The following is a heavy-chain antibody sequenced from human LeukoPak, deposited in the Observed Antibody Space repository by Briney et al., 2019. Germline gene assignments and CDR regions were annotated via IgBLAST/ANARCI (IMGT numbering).Heavy chain of an antibody. CDR1: GYTFTSYA. Sequence: ASVKVSCKASGYTFTSYAMHWVRQAPGQRLEWMGWINAGNGNTKYSQKFQGRVTITRDTSASTAYMELSSLRSEDTAVYYCARDGQQQLALRGGNWFDPWGQGTLVTVSS. J-gene: IGHJ5*02. V-gene: IGHV1-3*01. CDR2: INAGNGNT. CDR3: ARDGQQQLALRGGNWFDP. D-gene: IGHD6-13*01.